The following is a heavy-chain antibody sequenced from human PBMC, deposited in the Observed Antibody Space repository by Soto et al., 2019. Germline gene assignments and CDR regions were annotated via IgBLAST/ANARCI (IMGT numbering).Heavy chain of an antibody. CDR1: GFIFSNYA. CDR3: AKGAEGYVVSSLDY. J-gene: IGHJ4*02. V-gene: IGHV3-23*01. D-gene: IGHD5-12*01. Sequence: GGSLRLSCAASGFIFSNYAMTWVRQAPGKGLEWVSAITSTGSSTYYADPVKGRFTISRDNSKNTLYLQINSLTAEDTAVYYCAKGAEGYVVSSLDYWGQGTLVTVS. CDR2: ITSTGSST.